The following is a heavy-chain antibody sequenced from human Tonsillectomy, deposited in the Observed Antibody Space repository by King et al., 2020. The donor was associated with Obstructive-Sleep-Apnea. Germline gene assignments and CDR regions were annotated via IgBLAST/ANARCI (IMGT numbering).Heavy chain of an antibody. D-gene: IGHD5-18*01. CDR3: ARHFQYSYGWFADDY. CDR2: IYYSGST. CDR1: GGSISSYY. Sequence: VQLQESGPGLVKPSETLSLTCTVSGGSISSYYWSWIRQPPGKGLEWIGYIYYSGSTNYNPSLKSRVTISVDTSKNLFSLKLSSVTAADTAVYYCARHFQYSYGWFADDYWGQGTLVTVSS. V-gene: IGHV4-59*08. J-gene: IGHJ4*02.